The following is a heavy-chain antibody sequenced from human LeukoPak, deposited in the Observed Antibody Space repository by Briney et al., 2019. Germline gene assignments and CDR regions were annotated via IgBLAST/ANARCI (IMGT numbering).Heavy chain of an antibody. CDR2: IKEDGSQK. CDR3: AGDRGYLQFDY. D-gene: IGHD3-10*01. CDR1: GFTFSRRW. V-gene: IGHV3-7*03. J-gene: IGHJ4*02. Sequence: GGSLRLSCSASGFTFSRRWMSWVRQAPGKGPEWLANIKEDGSQKYYGDSVKGRFTISRDNAENSLYLQLNSLRAEDTAMYYCAGDRGYLQFDYWGQGTLVTVSS.